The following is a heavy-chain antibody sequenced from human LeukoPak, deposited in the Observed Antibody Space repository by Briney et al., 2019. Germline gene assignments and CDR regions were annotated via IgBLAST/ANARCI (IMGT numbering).Heavy chain of an antibody. D-gene: IGHD3-22*01. J-gene: IGHJ4*02. V-gene: IGHV3-53*01. CDR1: GFTVSNNY. CDR3: AAGRSGVFDY. Sequence: GGSLRLSCAASGFTVSNNYMYWVRQAPGNGLEWVSVIYSGGGTYYADSVEGRFTISRDNSKNTLYFQMNRLRAEDTAVYYCAAGRSGVFDYWGQGTLVTVSS. CDR2: IYSGGGT.